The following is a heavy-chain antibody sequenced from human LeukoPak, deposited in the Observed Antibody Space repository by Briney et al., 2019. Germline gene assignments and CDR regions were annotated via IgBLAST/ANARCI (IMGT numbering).Heavy chain of an antibody. CDR1: GGTFSSYA. V-gene: IGHV1-69*05. Sequence: SVKVSCRASGGTFSSYAISWVRQAPGQGLEWMGGIIPIFGTANYAQKFQGRVTITTDESTSTAYMELSSLRSEDTAVYYCARGSTVTTFVVDIWGQGTMVTVSS. D-gene: IGHD4-17*01. CDR2: IIPIFGTA. J-gene: IGHJ3*02. CDR3: ARGSTVTTFVVDI.